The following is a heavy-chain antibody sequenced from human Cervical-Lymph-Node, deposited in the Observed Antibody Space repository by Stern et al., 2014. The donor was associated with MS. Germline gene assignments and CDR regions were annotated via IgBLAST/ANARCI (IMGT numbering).Heavy chain of an antibody. D-gene: IGHD3-10*01. V-gene: IGHV3-21*01. J-gene: IGHJ4*02. Sequence: EVQLMESGGGLVKPGGSLRLSCAASGFTFSSYSMSWVRQAPGKGLELVSSISSSSSYIYYADSVKGRFTISRDNAKNSLYLQMNSLRAEDTAVYYCVRDPITMVRGVIYWGQGTLVTVSS. CDR3: VRDPITMVRGVIY. CDR1: GFTFSSYS. CDR2: ISSSSSYI.